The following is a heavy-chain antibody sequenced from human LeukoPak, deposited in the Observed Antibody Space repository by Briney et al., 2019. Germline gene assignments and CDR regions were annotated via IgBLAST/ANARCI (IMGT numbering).Heavy chain of an antibody. CDR1: GGSFSGYY. V-gene: IGHV4-34*01. D-gene: IGHD3-10*01. CDR2: LYSTGSP. CDR3: ARGYYYVDS. Sequence: SETLSLTCAVYGGSFSGYYWSWIRQPPGKGLEWIGSLYSTGSPYYKPSLKSRVSISRDTSKNHFSLRLTSVTAADTAVYYCARGYYYVDSWGQGTLVTVSS. J-gene: IGHJ4*02.